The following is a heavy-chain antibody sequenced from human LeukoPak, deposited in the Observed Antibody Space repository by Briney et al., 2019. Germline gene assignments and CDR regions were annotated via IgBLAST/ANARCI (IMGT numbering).Heavy chain of an antibody. D-gene: IGHD5-24*01. CDR2: INPNSGGS. V-gene: IGHV1-2*06. J-gene: IGHJ4*02. Sequence: ASVKVSCKASGYIFTDYYMHWVRQAPGQGLEWMGRINPNSGGSNYAREFQGRVTMTRDTSINTAYMELRSLRSDDTAVYYCARRNGYNYFDYWGQGTLVTVSS. CDR3: ARRNGYNYFDY. CDR1: GYIFTDYY.